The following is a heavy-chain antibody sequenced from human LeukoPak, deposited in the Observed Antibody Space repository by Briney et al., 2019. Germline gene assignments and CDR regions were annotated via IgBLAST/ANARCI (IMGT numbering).Heavy chain of an antibody. CDR1: GGSISSSSYY. D-gene: IGHD2-15*01. J-gene: IGHJ4*02. CDR3: ARHLIHVVVVAATHGYYFDY. V-gene: IGHV4-39*01. Sequence: PSETLSLTCTVSGGSISSSSYYWGWIRQPPGKGLEWIGSIYYSGSTYYNPSLKSRVTISVDTSKNQFSLKLSSVTAADTAVYYCARHLIHVVVVAATHGYYFDYWGQGTLVTVSS. CDR2: IYYSGST.